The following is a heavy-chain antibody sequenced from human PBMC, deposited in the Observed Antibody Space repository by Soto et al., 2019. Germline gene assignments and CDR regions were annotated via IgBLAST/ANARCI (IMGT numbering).Heavy chain of an antibody. Sequence: SGGSLRLSCVGSGFTFSTYSINWVRQAPGKGLEWVSSISSRSDIYYADSVKGRFTISRDNAKNSVSLQMNSLRAEDTAVYYCAREYTAWPLAYGLDVWGQGTLVTVSS. CDR1: GFTFSTYS. J-gene: IGHJ6*02. CDR3: AREYTAWPLAYGLDV. D-gene: IGHD2-2*02. V-gene: IGHV3-21*01. CDR2: ISSRSDI.